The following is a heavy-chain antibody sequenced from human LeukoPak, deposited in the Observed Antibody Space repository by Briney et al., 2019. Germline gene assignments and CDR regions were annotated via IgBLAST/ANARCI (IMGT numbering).Heavy chain of an antibody. CDR3: ARDSLWFEEAYGMDV. CDR1: GGAVSSDY. Sequence: PSETLSLTCTLSGGAVSSDYWSWIRQPPGKRLEWIGYIHHSGSTYYNPSLESRVTMSVDTSKSLLSLKLTSVTAADTAVYYCARDSLWFEEAYGMDVWGQGTTVIVSS. D-gene: IGHD3-10*01. J-gene: IGHJ6*02. V-gene: IGHV4-59*02. CDR2: IHHSGST.